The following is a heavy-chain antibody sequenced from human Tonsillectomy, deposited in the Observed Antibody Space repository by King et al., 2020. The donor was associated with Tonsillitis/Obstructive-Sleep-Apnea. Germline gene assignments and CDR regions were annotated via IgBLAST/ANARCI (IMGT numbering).Heavy chain of an antibody. V-gene: IGHV4-39*01. CDR3: ARHVRDGYGTNFDY. CDR1: GHSIRSSTYY. CDR2: IYYTGST. D-gene: IGHD5-24*01. Sequence: VQLQESGPGLMKPSETLSLTCTVSGHSIRSSTYYWGWIRQPPGKGLEWIGTIYYTGSTYYNPSLKSRVTISVDTSKNQFSLKLSSVTAADTAVYFCARHVRDGYGTNFDYWGQGTLVTVSS. J-gene: IGHJ4*02.